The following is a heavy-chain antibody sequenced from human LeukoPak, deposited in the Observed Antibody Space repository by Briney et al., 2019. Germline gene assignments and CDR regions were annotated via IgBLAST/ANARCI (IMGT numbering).Heavy chain of an antibody. Sequence: SVKVSCTASGGTFGSYAISWVRQAPGQGLEWMGGIIPIFGTANYAQKFQGRVTITTDESTSTAYMELSSLRSEDTAVYYCARAKMATIGNYFDYWGQGTLVTVSS. V-gene: IGHV1-69*05. CDR1: GGTFGSYA. CDR2: IIPIFGTA. CDR3: ARAKMATIGNYFDY. D-gene: IGHD5-24*01. J-gene: IGHJ4*02.